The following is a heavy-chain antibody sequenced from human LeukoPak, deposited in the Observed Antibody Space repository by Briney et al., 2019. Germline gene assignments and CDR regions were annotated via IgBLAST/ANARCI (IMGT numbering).Heavy chain of an antibody. V-gene: IGHV3-20*04. D-gene: IGHD3-10*02. Sequence: GGSLRLSCAASGFTFDEYGMSWVRQAQGKGLEWVSGISLNVGATGSADSVKGRFTISRDNGKNSLYLQMNSLRAEDTALYYCVQSITMFIGWGQGTLVTVSS. J-gene: IGHJ4*02. CDR2: ISLNVGAT. CDR3: VQSITMFIG. CDR1: GFTFDEYG.